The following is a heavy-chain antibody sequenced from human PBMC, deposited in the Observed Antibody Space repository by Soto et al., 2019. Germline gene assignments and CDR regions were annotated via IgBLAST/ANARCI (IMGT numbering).Heavy chain of an antibody. CDR3: ARDAPRPSTYAFDI. D-gene: IGHD1-26*01. V-gene: IGHV1-18*01. CDR1: GYTFTNFG. J-gene: IGHJ3*02. CDR2: ISAYNANT. Sequence: ASVKVSCKVSGYTFTNFGITWVRQAPGEGVEWMGWISAYNANTNYTQKLQGRVTMTTDTSTSTAYMELRSLRSDDTAVYYCARDAPRPSTYAFDIWGQGTMVTVSS.